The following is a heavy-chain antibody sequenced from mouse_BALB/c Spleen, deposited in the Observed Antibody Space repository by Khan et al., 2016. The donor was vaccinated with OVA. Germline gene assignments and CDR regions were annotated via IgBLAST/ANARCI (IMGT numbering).Heavy chain of an antibody. CDR2: IAPGSGST. J-gene: IGHJ4*01. CDR1: GYTFTSYW. V-gene: IGHV1S41*01. CDR3: ARGNYYSSSCYAMDY. Sequence: DLVKPGASVKLSCKASGYTFTSYWINWIKQRPGQGLEWIGRIAPGSGSTDYNEMFKGKATLTVDTSSSTVYIQLSSLSSEDSAVYFCARGNYYSSSCYAMDYWGQGTSVTVSS. D-gene: IGHD1-1*01.